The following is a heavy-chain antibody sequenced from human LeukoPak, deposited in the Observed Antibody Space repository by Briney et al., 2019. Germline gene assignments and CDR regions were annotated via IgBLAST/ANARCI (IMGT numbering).Heavy chain of an antibody. CDR3: AREGWYGEPLSY. CDR1: GFTFSNYE. Sequence: TGGSLRLSCAASGFTFSNYEMNWVRQAPGKGLEGVSYISSSSTTIYNADSVEGRFTISRDNAKNLLFLQMSSLRAEDTAVYYCAREGWYGEPLSYWGQGTLVTVSS. CDR2: ISSSSTTI. V-gene: IGHV3-48*03. J-gene: IGHJ4*02. D-gene: IGHD3-10*01.